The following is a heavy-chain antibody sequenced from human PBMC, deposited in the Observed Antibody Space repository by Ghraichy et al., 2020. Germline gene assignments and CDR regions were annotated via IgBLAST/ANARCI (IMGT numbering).Heavy chain of an antibody. D-gene: IGHD7-27*01. CDR1: GFTFSSYS. V-gene: IGHV3-21*01. CDR2: ISSSSSYI. CDR3: ARDNWGSRYFDY. J-gene: IGHJ4*02. Sequence: GESLNISCAASGFTFSSYSMNWVRQAPGKGLEWVSSISSSSSYIYYADSVKGRFTISRDNAKNSLYLQMNSLRAEDTAVYYCARDNWGSRYFDYWGQGTLVTVSS.